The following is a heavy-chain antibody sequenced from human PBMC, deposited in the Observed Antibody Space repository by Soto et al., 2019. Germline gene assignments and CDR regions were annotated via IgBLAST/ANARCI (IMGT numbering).Heavy chain of an antibody. CDR3: ARGYHYYDSSGYDKWDAFDI. CDR2: ISSSSSYI. J-gene: IGHJ3*02. CDR1: GFTFSSYS. D-gene: IGHD3-22*01. V-gene: IGHV3-21*01. Sequence: EVQLVESGGSMVKPGGSLRLSGAASGFTFSSYSMNWVRQAPGKGLEWVSSISSSSSYIDYADSVKGRFTISRDNAKNSLYLQMNSLRAEDTAMYYCARGYHYYDSSGYDKWDAFDIWGQGTMVTVSS.